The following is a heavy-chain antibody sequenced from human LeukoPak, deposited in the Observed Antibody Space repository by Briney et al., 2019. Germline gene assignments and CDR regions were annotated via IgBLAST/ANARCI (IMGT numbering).Heavy chain of an antibody. J-gene: IGHJ4*02. CDR3: ARSATGGSGSYYTQSLDY. D-gene: IGHD3-10*01. V-gene: IGHV4-39*01. CDR2: IYFSGGT. Sequence: PSETLSLTCTVSGDSISSSNCYWGWIRQPPGKGLEWIGSIYFSGGTYYNASLKSRVTISVDTSKNQFSLKLSSVTAADTAVYYCARSATGGSGSYYTQSLDYWGQGTLVTVSS. CDR1: GDSISSSNCY.